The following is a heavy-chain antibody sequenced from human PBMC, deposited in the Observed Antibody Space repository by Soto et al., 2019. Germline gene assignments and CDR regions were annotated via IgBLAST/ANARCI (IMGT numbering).Heavy chain of an antibody. V-gene: IGHV1-8*02. CDR2: MNPNSGNT. CDR3: ARTSGSAAIYYMDV. CDR1: GDSFNDYY. J-gene: IGHJ6*03. Sequence: ASVKVSCKTSGDSFNDYYIHWVRQATGQGLEWMGWMNPNSGNTGYAQKFQGRVTMTRNTSISTAYMELSSLRSEDTAVYYCARTSGSAAIYYMDVWGKGTTVTVSS. D-gene: IGHD2-2*01.